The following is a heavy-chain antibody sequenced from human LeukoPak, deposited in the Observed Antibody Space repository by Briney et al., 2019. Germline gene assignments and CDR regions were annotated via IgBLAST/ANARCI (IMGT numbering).Heavy chain of an antibody. Sequence: APVKVSCKASGYTFTGYYMHWVRQAPGQGLEWMGWINPNSGGTNYAQKFQGRVTMTRDTSISTAYMELSRLRSDDTAVYYCARGVRKRAYYYYYMDVWGKGTTVTISS. CDR2: INPNSGGT. D-gene: IGHD2-21*01. CDR3: ARGVRKRAYYYYYMDV. V-gene: IGHV1-2*02. J-gene: IGHJ6*03. CDR1: GYTFTGYY.